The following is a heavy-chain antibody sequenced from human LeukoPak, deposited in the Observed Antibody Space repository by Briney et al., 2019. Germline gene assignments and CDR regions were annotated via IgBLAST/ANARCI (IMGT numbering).Heavy chain of an antibody. Sequence: PGRSLRLSCAASGFTFSLYGMHWVRQAPGKGLEWVAVIYYDGNKTFYADSVKGRFTISRDNSRNTLFLQMNSLRAEDTAVYYCARDQRSWYFDLWGRGTLLTVSS. J-gene: IGHJ2*01. CDR1: GFTFSLYG. CDR3: ARDQRSWYFDL. D-gene: IGHD3-10*01. V-gene: IGHV3-33*01. CDR2: IYYDGNKT.